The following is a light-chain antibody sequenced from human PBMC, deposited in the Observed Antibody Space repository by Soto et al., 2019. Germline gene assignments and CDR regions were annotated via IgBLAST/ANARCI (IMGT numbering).Light chain of an antibody. Sequence: IVMTQSPDTLSVSPGERATLSCRASQSVSSNLAWYQQKPGQAPRLPIYGTSTRATGIPARFSGSGSGTEFTLTISSLQSEDFAVYYCQQYNNMWMFGQGTKVEIK. CDR2: GTS. CDR1: QSVSSN. CDR3: QQYNNMWM. V-gene: IGKV3D-15*01. J-gene: IGKJ1*01.